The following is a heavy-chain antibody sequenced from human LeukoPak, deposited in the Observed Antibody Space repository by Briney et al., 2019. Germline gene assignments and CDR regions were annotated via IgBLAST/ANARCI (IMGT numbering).Heavy chain of an antibody. CDR2: ISAYNGNT. Sequence: ASVKVSCKASGYTFTSYGISWVRQAPGQGLEWMGWISAYNGNTNYAQKLQGRVTMTTDTSTSTAYMELRSLRSDDTAVYYCARGVYFDWLLPHIWLDPWGQGTLVTVSS. CDR1: GYTFTSYG. J-gene: IGHJ5*02. V-gene: IGHV1-18*01. CDR3: ARGVYFDWLLPHIWLDP. D-gene: IGHD3-9*01.